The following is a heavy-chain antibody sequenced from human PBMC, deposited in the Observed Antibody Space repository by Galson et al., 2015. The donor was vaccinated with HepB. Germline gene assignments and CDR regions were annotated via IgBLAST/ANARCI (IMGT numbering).Heavy chain of an antibody. D-gene: IGHD3-10*01. CDR1: GFIFDDYD. J-gene: IGHJ5*02. Sequence: SLRLSCAATGFIFDDYDMSRVRQVPGKGLEWVSGINWNGGDTDFADSVKGRFTISRDNSKNTLYLQISGLRVEDTAKYYCVKDVGRDLFGPGAWGQGTLVTVSS. V-gene: IGHV3-20*04. CDR2: INWNGGDT. CDR3: VKDVGRDLFGPGA.